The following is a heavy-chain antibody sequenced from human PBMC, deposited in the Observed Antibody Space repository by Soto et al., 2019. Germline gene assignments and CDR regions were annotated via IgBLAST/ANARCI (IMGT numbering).Heavy chain of an antibody. CDR2: IYHSGTT. Sequence: QVQLQESGPGLVKPSGTLSLTCAVSGDSINNNSWWSWVRQPPGKGLEWIGEIYHSGTTNYNPTLKSXGTXSXAKSQNQSSLKLSAVTAADTAVYCCARDPLRALPDYWGQGTLVTVSS. CDR1: GDSINNNSW. CDR3: ARDPLRALPDY. J-gene: IGHJ4*02. V-gene: IGHV4-4*01. D-gene: IGHD3-10*01.